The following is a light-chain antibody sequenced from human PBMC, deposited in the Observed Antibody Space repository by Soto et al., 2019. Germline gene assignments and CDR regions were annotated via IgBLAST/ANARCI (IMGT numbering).Light chain of an antibody. CDR1: SSDVGAYNY. V-gene: IGLV2-14*01. Sequence: QSALTQPASVSGSPGQSITISCTGSSSDVGAYNYVSWFQQHPGKAPKFMIYEVRNRPSGVSNRFAGSKSGNTASLTVSGPQAEEEADDYCSSYQTSNNYVFGTGTKLTVL. J-gene: IGLJ1*01. CDR2: EVR. CDR3: SSYQTSNNYV.